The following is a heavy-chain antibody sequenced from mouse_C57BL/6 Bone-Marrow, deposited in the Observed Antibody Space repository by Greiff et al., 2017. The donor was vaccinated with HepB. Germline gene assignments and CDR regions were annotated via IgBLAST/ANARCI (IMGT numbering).Heavy chain of an antibody. D-gene: IGHD1-1*02. CDR1: GYTFTDYY. J-gene: IGHJ4*01. V-gene: IGHV1-26*01. Sequence: EVQLQQSGPELVKPGASVKISCKASGYTFTDYYMTWVKQSHGKSLEWIGDINPNNGGTSYNQKFKGKATLTVDKSSSTAYMELRSLTSEDSAVYYCARRGVAPYAMDYWGQGTSVTVSS. CDR3: ARRGVAPYAMDY. CDR2: INPNNGGT.